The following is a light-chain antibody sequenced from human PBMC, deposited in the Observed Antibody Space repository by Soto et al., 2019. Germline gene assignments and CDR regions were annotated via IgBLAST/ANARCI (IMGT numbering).Light chain of an antibody. CDR1: SSDVGRYNL. CDR3: CSYAGRITYVV. Sequence: QSALTQPASVSGSPGQSITISCTGTSSDVGRYNLVSWYQQHPGKAPKLMIYEGSKRPSGVSNRFSGSKSGNTASLTISVLQAEDEADYYFCSYAGRITYVVFGGGTKLTVL. V-gene: IGLV2-23*01. J-gene: IGLJ2*01. CDR2: EGS.